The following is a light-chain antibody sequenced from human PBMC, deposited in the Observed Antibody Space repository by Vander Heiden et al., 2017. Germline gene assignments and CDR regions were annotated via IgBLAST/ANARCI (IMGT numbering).Light chain of an antibody. J-gene: IGKJ3*01. CDR3: QQSYSTPFT. CDR2: AAS. V-gene: IGKV1-39*01. Sequence: DIQMTQSPSSLSASVGDRVTIPCRASQSISSYLNWYQQKPGKAPKLLIYAASSLQSGVPSRFSGSGAGTDVTLTISSLQPEDFATYYCQQSYSTPFTFGSGTKVDIK. CDR1: QSISSY.